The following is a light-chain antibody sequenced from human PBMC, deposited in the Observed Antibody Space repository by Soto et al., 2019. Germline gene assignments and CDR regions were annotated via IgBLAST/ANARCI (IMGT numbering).Light chain of an antibody. CDR2: DAS. CDR1: QSVSIY. CDR3: LHRMNWPLT. J-gene: IGKJ5*01. Sequence: EIVLTQSPATLSLSPGERATLSCRASQSVSIYLAWYQQKPGQAPRLLIYDASNRATGIPARFSGSGSGTDFTLTISSLEPEDLGVYYCLHRMNWPLTFGQGTRLEIK. V-gene: IGKV3-11*01.